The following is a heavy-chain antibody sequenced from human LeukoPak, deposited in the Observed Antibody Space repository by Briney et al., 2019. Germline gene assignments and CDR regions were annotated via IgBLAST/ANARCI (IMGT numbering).Heavy chain of an antibody. V-gene: IGHV3-21*01. CDR1: GFTFSNFW. J-gene: IGHJ4*02. Sequence: PGGSLRLSCAASGFTFSNFWMSWVRQAPGKGLEWVSSISSSSSSYIYYADSVKGRFTISRDNAKNSLYLQMNSLRAEDTAVCYCARRAAARLCIDYWGQGTLVTVSS. CDR2: ISSSSSSYI. D-gene: IGHD6-6*01. CDR3: ARRAAARLCIDY.